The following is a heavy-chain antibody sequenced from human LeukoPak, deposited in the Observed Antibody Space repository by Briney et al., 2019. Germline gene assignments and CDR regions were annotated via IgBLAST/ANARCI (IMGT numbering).Heavy chain of an antibody. J-gene: IGHJ4*02. Sequence: ASVKVSCKASGGTFISYTISWVRQAPGEGLEWRGGIIPIFGRANYAQKFQGRVTITTDESKRTDYMEGRSLRSEDTAVYYCGRKAGDCGGGSCYSIDYWGQGTLVTVSS. V-gene: IGHV1-69*05. D-gene: IGHD2-15*01. CDR1: GGTFISYT. CDR3: GRKAGDCGGGSCYSIDY. CDR2: IIPIFGRA.